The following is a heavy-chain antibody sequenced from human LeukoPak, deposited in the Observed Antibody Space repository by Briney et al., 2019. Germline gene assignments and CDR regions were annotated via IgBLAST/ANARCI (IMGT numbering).Heavy chain of an antibody. Sequence: PSETLSLTCTVSGGSISSYYWSWIRQPPEKGLEWIGYIYYSGSTNYNPSLKSRVTISVDTSKNQFSLKLSSVTAADTAVYYCARVSYYYDSSGYYNHDAFDIWGQGTMVTVSS. J-gene: IGHJ3*02. D-gene: IGHD3-22*01. CDR3: ARVSYYYDSSGYYNHDAFDI. CDR1: GGSISSYY. V-gene: IGHV4-59*01. CDR2: IYYSGST.